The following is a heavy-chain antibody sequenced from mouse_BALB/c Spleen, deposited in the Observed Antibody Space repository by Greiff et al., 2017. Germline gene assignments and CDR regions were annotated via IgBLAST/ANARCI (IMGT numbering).Heavy chain of an antibody. CDR3: ARGGDYYGSSDY. Sequence: EVQRVESGGGLVKPGGSLKLSCAASGFTFSSYAMSWVRQTPEKRLEWVASISSGGSTYYPDSVKGRFTISRDNARNILYLQMSSLRSEDTAMYYCARGGDYYGSSDYWGQGTTLTVSS. CDR2: ISSGGST. V-gene: IGHV5-6-5*01. J-gene: IGHJ2*01. CDR1: GFTFSSYA. D-gene: IGHD1-1*01.